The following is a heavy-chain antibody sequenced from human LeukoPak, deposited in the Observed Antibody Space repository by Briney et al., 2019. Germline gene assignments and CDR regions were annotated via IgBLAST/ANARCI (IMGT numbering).Heavy chain of an antibody. J-gene: IGHJ5*02. Sequence: SETLSLTCVVSDYSLSSGYYWGWTRQPPGKGLEWIGSIYHSGSTYYNPSLKNRVIISIDTSKNQFSLKLSSVTAADTAVYYCAREEGHCDSTSCYPWFDPWSQGTLVTVSS. D-gene: IGHD2-2*01. CDR3: AREEGHCDSTSCYPWFDP. CDR2: IYHSGST. V-gene: IGHV4-38-2*02. CDR1: DYSLSSGYY.